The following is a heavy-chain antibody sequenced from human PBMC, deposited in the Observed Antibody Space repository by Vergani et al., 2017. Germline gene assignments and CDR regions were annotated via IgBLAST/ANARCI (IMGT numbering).Heavy chain of an antibody. CDR3: ARIAKPRTWRFDA. D-gene: IGHD6-13*01. CDR1: GLTFNDST. Sequence: EVQLEESGGGLVQPGGSLKLSCVASGLTFNDSTIHWVRQGPGKGLEWVGRIRKKAENYATADGGSVKGRFTISRDDSENTAYLQMNSLKTEDTAVYYCARIAKPRTWRFDAWGQGTPVTVSS. V-gene: IGHV3-73*01. J-gene: IGHJ5*02. CDR2: IRKKAENYAT.